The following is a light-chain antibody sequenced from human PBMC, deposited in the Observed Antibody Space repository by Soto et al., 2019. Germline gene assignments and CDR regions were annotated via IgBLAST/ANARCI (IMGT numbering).Light chain of an antibody. CDR2: DAS. CDR3: QQRSNWPLT. V-gene: IGKV3-11*01. Sequence: EIVLTQSPATLSLSPGERATLSCRASQTVGSYLGWYQQKPGQAPRLLIYDASNRATGIPARFSGSGSGTDFTLTISSLEPEDFAVYYCQQRSNWPLTFGGGTKVEIK. CDR1: QTVGSY. J-gene: IGKJ4*01.